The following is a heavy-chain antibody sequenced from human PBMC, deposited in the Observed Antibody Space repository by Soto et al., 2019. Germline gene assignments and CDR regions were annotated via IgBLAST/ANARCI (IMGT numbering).Heavy chain of an antibody. V-gene: IGHV1-18*01. Sequence: ASVKVSCKASGYTFTSYGISWVRQAPGQGLEWMGWISAYNGNTNYAQKLQGRVTMTTDTSTSTAYMELRSLRSDDTAVYYCARALYGSGSSEYYFDYWGQGTLVTVSS. CDR3: ARALYGSGSSEYYFDY. D-gene: IGHD3-10*01. CDR2: ISAYNGNT. J-gene: IGHJ4*02. CDR1: GYTFTSYG.